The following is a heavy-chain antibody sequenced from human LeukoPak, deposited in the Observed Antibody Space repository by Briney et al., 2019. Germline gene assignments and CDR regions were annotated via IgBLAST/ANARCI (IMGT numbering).Heavy chain of an antibody. CDR2: INPNSGGT. V-gene: IGHV1-2*02. D-gene: IGHD3-10*01. CDR1: GYTFTGYY. J-gene: IGHJ4*02. CDR3: ARATYYYGSGSGY. Sequence: ASVKVSCKASGYTFTGYYMHWVRQAPGQGLEWMGWINPNSGGTNYSQKFQGRVTMTRNTSISTAYMELSSLRSEDTAVYYCARATYYYGSGSGYWSQGTLVTVSA.